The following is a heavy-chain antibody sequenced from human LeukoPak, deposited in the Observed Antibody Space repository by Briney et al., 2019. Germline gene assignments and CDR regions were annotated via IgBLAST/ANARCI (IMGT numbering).Heavy chain of an antibody. CDR3: ARAREGVSSGRYAFLY. J-gene: IGHJ4*02. V-gene: IGHV1-69*04. Sequence: SVTVSRTASGYTYTIYGIRWVRQAPGQGLEWMGRIIPILGIANYAQKFQGRVTITADKSTSTAYMELSSLRSEDTAVYYCARAREGVSSGRYAFLYWGQGTLVTFSS. D-gene: IGHD6-19*01. CDR1: GYTYTIYG. CDR2: IIPILGIA.